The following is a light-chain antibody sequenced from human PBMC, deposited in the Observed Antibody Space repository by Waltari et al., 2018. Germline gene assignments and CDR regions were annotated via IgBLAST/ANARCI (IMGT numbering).Light chain of an antibody. Sequence: EIVLTQSPGTLSLSPGERATLSCRASQSVSSNYLAWYQQKPGQAPRLLIYGASSRATGIPDRFSGSGSGTDFTLTISRLEPEDFAVYYCQHYVSSPIFTFGPGTKVDIK. CDR3: QHYVSSPIFT. CDR1: QSVSSNY. V-gene: IGKV3-20*01. J-gene: IGKJ3*01. CDR2: GAS.